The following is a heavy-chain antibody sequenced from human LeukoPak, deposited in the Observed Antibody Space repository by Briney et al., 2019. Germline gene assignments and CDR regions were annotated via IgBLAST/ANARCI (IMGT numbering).Heavy chain of an antibody. CDR3: ARDWGDDYGDYGDY. D-gene: IGHD4-17*01. CDR1: GFTFSSYS. J-gene: IGHJ4*02. CDR2: ISSSSSYI. Sequence: GGSLRLSCAASGFTFSSYSMNWVRQAPGKGLEWVSSISSSSSYIYYADSVKGRFTISRDNAKNSLYLQMNSLRAEDTAVYYCARDWGDDYGDYGDYWGQGTLVTVSS. V-gene: IGHV3-21*01.